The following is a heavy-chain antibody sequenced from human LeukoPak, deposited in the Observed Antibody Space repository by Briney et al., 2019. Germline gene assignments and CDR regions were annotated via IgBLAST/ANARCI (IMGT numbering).Heavy chain of an antibody. CDR3: AKAISGYYSDAFDI. J-gene: IGHJ3*02. D-gene: IGHD3-22*01. CDR2: ISGSGGST. Sequence: GGSLRLSCAASGFSFSSYYMSWVRQAPGKGLEWVSAISGSGGSTYYADSVKGRFTISRDNSKNTLYLQTNSLRAEDTAVYYCAKAISGYYSDAFDIWGQGTMVTVSS. V-gene: IGHV3-23*01. CDR1: GFSFSSYY.